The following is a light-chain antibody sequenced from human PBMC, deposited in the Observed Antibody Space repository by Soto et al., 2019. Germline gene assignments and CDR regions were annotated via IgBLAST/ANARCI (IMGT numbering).Light chain of an antibody. V-gene: IGKV3-20*01. J-gene: IGKJ4*01. CDR1: QTVSSSF. CDR2: AAS. Sequence: EIVLTHSPGTLSLSPLEIATLSFRSSQTVSSSFLAWYQQTPGQAPRLLIYAASSRATGIPDRFSGSGSGTDFTLTISRLEPEDFAVYYCQKFSSYPLNFGGGTKVDIK. CDR3: QKFSSYPLN.